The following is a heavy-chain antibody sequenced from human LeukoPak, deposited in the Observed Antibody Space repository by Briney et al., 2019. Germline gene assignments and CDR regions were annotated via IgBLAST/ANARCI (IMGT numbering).Heavy chain of an antibody. J-gene: IGHJ5*02. V-gene: IGHV4-34*01. CDR2: INHSGST. CDR1: GWSFSGYY. Sequence: SETLSLTCAVYGWSFSGYYWSWIRQPPGKGLEWIGEINHSGSTNYNPSLKSRVTISVDTSKNQFSLKLSSVTAADTAVYYCARVVVPAATTPNWFDPWGQGTLVTVSS. D-gene: IGHD2-2*01. CDR3: ARVVVPAATTPNWFDP.